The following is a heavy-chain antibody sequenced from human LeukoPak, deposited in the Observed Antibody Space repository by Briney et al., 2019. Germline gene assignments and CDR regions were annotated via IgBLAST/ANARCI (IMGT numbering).Heavy chain of an antibody. Sequence: ASVKVSCKASGYTFTSYAMHWVRQAPGQRLEWMGWINAGNGNTKYSQKFQGRVTITRDTPASTAYMELSSLRSEDTAVYYCATRKSIVGATSYYYGMDVWGQGTTVTVSS. J-gene: IGHJ6*02. D-gene: IGHD1-26*01. CDR2: INAGNGNT. V-gene: IGHV1-3*01. CDR1: GYTFTSYA. CDR3: ATRKSIVGATSYYYGMDV.